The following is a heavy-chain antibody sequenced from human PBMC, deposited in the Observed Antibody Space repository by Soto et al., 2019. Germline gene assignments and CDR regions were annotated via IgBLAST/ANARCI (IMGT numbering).Heavy chain of an antibody. Sequence: QVPLVQSGAEVKKPGASVMVSCKASGYAFTNYAMHWVRQAPGQRLEWMGWINVGNGNTKYSQKFQGRVTITRDTSASTAYMEVSSLTSEDTAVYYCARSYAPGSFFDYWGQGTLVTVSS. CDR2: INVGNGNT. CDR1: GYAFTNYA. CDR3: ARSYAPGSFFDY. J-gene: IGHJ4*02. D-gene: IGHD3-10*01. V-gene: IGHV1-3*01.